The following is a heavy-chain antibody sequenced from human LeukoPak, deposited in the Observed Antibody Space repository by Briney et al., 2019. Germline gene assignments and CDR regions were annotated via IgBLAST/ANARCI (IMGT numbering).Heavy chain of an antibody. V-gene: IGHV4-39*07. CDR3: ARAQSNQMATKI. J-gene: IGHJ4*02. D-gene: IGHD5-24*01. Sequence: TFSSYAMSWVRQAPGKGLEWIGNIYYSGSTYYNPSLKSRVTISVDTSKNQFSLKLSSVTAADTAVYYCARAQSNQMATKIWGQGTLVTVSS. CDR1: TFSSYA. CDR2: IYYSGST.